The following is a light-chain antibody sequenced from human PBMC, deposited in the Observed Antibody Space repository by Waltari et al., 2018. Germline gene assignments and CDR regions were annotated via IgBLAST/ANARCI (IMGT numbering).Light chain of an antibody. Sequence: QSALTQPASVSGSPGQSITISCSGTDSYVGAYDLVSWYQQHPGKAPHLISYEVSNRPSGISNRFSASKSGNTASLTISGLQAEDEADYYCSSYTTSSAPGVFGTGTRVTVL. CDR1: DSYVGAYDL. J-gene: IGLJ1*01. CDR2: EVS. V-gene: IGLV2-14*01. CDR3: SSYTTSSAPGV.